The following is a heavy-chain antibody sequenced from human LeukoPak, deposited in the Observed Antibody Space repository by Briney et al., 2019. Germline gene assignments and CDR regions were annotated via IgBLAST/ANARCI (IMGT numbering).Heavy chain of an antibody. D-gene: IGHD3-22*01. Sequence: ASVKVSCKASGYTFTSYGISWVRQAPGQGLEWMGGIIPIFGTANYAQKFQGRVTITADESTSTAYMELSSLRSEDTAVYYCAREGNNDSSGLADAFDIWGQGTMVTVSS. CDR1: GYTFTSYG. J-gene: IGHJ3*02. CDR3: AREGNNDSSGLADAFDI. CDR2: IIPIFGTA. V-gene: IGHV1-69*13.